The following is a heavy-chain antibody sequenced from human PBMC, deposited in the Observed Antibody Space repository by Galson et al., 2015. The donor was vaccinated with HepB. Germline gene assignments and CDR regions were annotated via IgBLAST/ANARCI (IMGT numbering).Heavy chain of an antibody. Sequence: SVKVSCKASGYTLTTYAMNWVRQAPGQGLEWMGWINTNTGNPTYAQGFTGRFVFSLDTSVSTAYLQISSLKAEDTAVYYCARGKYYYDSSGYYLDAFDIWGQGTKVTVSS. J-gene: IGHJ3*02. CDR3: ARGKYYYDSSGYYLDAFDI. CDR1: GYTLTTYA. D-gene: IGHD3-22*01. V-gene: IGHV7-4-1*02. CDR2: INTNTGNP.